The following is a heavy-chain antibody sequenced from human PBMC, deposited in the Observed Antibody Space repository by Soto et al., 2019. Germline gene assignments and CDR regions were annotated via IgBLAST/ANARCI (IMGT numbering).Heavy chain of an antibody. V-gene: IGHV4-39*01. CDR3: ARRLYYDSSGFEGGGMDV. J-gene: IGHJ6*02. CDR2: IYYSGST. D-gene: IGHD3-22*01. CDR1: GGSISSSSYY. Sequence: QLQLQESGPGLVKPSETLSLTCTVSGGSISSSSYYWGWIRQPPGKGLEWTGSIYYSGSTYYNPSLKCRVTISVDTSKNQFSLKLSSVTAADTAVYYCARRLYYDSSGFEGGGMDVWGQGTTVTVSS.